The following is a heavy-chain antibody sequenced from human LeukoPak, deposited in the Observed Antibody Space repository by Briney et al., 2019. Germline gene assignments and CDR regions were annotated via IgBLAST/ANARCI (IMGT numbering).Heavy chain of an antibody. J-gene: IGHJ4*02. D-gene: IGHD6-13*01. CDR1: GFTFSSYS. CDR2: ISSSSRYI. V-gene: IGHV3-21*01. CDR3: ARDPGSSWYQDY. Sequence: GGSLRLSCAASGFTFSSYSMNWVRQAPGKGLEWVSSISSSSRYIYYADSVKGRFTISRDKAKNSLYLQMDSLRAEDTAVYYCARDPGSSWYQDYWGQGTLVTVSS.